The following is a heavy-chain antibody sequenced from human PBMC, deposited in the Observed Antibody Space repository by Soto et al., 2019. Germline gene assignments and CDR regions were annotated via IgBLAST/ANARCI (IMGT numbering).Heavy chain of an antibody. Sequence: QVQLQESGPGLVKPSQTLSLTCTVSGGSISSGGYYWSWIRQHPGKGLEWIGYIYYSGSTYYNPSLKSRVTISVDTSKNQFSLKLSSVTAADTAVYCCARGYDSSGYYYSYDYWGQGTLVTVSS. J-gene: IGHJ4*02. D-gene: IGHD3-22*01. CDR2: IYYSGST. CDR3: ARGYDSSGYYYSYDY. CDR1: GGSISSGGYY. V-gene: IGHV4-31*03.